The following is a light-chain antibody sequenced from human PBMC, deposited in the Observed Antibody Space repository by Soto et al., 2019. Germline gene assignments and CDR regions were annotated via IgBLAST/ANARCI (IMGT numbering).Light chain of an antibody. Sequence: SYELTQPPSVSVAPGKTARIAWGGNNIGGKSVHWYQQKPGQAPVLVIYYDSDRPSAIPERFSGSNSGNTATLTISRVEAGDEADYYCQVWDSSSDHWVFGGGTQLTVL. CDR3: QVWDSSSDHWV. J-gene: IGLJ3*02. CDR1: NIGGKS. V-gene: IGLV3-21*04. CDR2: YDS.